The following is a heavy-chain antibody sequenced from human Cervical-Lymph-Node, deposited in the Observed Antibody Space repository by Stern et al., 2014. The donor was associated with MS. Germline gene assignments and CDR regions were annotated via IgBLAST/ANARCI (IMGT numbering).Heavy chain of an antibody. CDR1: SYTFSSYG. J-gene: IGHJ6*02. Sequence: VQLVESGADVKKPGASVKVSCTASSYTFSSYGIAWVRQAPGQGLEWMGWISGYDGDTNYAPKLQGRVTLTTDPSTRTAYMEIRSLRFDGTAVYYCARAYFDSYGLDVWGQGTTVTVSS. V-gene: IGHV1-18*04. CDR3: ARAYFDSYGLDV. D-gene: IGHD3-9*01. CDR2: ISGYDGDT.